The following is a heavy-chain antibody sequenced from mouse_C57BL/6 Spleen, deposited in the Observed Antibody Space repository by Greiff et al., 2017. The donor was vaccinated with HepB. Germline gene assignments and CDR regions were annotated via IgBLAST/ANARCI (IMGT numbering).Heavy chain of an antibody. CDR2: INPGSGGT. CDR3: ARGIYGTYYFDY. J-gene: IGHJ2*01. V-gene: IGHV1-54*01. Sequence: QVQLQQSGAELVRPGTSVKVSCKASGYAFTNYLIEWVKQRPGQGLEWIGVINPGSGGTNYNEKFKGKATLTADKSSSTAYMQLSSLTSEDSAVYFCARGIYGTYYFDYWGQGTTLTVSS. CDR1: GYAFTNYL. D-gene: IGHD1-1*01.